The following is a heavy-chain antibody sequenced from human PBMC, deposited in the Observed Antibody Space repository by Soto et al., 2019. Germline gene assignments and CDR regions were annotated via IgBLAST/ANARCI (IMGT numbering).Heavy chain of an antibody. CDR2: IYWNDDK. V-gene: IGHV2-5*01. J-gene: IGHJ6*02. CDR3: AHRPVCGDYPFDYYYYGMDV. CDR1: GFSLSTSGVG. Sequence: SGPTLVNPTQTLTLTCTFSGFSLSTSGVGVGWIRQPPGKALEWLALIYWNDDKRYSPSLKSRLTITKDTSKNQVVLTMTNMDPVDTATYYCAHRPVCGDYPFDYYYYGMDVWGQGTTVTVSS. D-gene: IGHD4-17*01.